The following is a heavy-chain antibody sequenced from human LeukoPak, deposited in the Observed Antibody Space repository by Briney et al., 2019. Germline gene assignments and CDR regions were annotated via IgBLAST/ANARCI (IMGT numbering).Heavy chain of an antibody. J-gene: IGHJ4*02. CDR3: ACGSGSYILPYFDY. CDR1: GFTFSSYA. D-gene: IGHD3-10*01. CDR2: ISGSGGST. V-gene: IGHV3-23*01. Sequence: PGGSLRLSCAASGFTFSSYAMSWVRQAPGKGLEWVSAISGSGGSTYYADSVKGRFTISRDNSKNTLYLQMNSLRAEDTAVYYCACGSGSYILPYFDYWGQGTLVTVSS.